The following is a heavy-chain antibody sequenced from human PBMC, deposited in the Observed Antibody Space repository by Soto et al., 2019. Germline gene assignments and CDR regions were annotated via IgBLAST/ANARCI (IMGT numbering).Heavy chain of an antibody. CDR1: GGSISGFY. CDR3: ARGPFCGNDCYFDV. V-gene: IGHV4-4*07. CDR2: IYSSGAT. D-gene: IGHD2-21*02. Sequence: SETLSLTCTVAGGSISGFYWSWVRQPAGKGLEWVGRIYSSGATKYNPSLRNRVTMSVDTSTDQYSLNLASMTAADTAVYFCARGPFCGNDCYFDVWGQGTQVTVSS. J-gene: IGHJ4*02.